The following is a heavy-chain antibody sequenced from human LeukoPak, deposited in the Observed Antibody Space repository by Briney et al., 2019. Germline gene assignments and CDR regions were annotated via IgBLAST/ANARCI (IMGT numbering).Heavy chain of an antibody. Sequence: SETLSLTCAVFGGSISSDNWWSWVRQPPGKGLGWIGEIYHSGSTNYNPSLKSRVTISVDKSKNQFSLEVSSVTAADTAMYYCTRNGYFSHDYWGQGTLVTVSS. D-gene: IGHD3-22*01. J-gene: IGHJ4*02. CDR3: TRNGYFSHDY. CDR2: IYHSGST. V-gene: IGHV4-4*02. CDR1: GGSISSDNW.